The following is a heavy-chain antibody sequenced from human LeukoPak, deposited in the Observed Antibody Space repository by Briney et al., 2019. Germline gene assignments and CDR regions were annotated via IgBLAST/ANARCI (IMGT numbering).Heavy chain of an antibody. CDR1: GGSISSYY. Sequence: SETLSLTCTVSGGSISSYYWSWIRQPPGKGLEWIGYVYYSGSTNYNPSLKSRVTISVDTSKNQFSLKLRSVTAADTAVYYCARDLLSTAGYFDYWGQGTLVTVSS. V-gene: IGHV4-59*01. J-gene: IGHJ4*02. CDR2: VYYSGST. CDR3: ARDLLSTAGYFDY. D-gene: IGHD6-19*01.